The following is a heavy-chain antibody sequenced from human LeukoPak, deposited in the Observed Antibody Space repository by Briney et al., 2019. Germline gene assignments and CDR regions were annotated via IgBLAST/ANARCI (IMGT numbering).Heavy chain of an antibody. CDR3: ARAVGPFDF. Sequence: GGSPRLSCAASGFAFSTYGMHWVRQPPGKGLEWVAVIWFDGSNKYYADSVKGRFTISRDNSKNILSLQMNSLRAEDTAVYYCARAVGPFDFWGQGTMVTVSS. CDR1: GFAFSTYG. J-gene: IGHJ3*01. CDR2: IWFDGSNK. V-gene: IGHV3-33*01.